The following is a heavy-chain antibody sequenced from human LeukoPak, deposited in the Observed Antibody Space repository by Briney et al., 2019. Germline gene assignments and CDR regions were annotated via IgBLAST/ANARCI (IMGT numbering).Heavy chain of an antibody. D-gene: IGHD3-16*02. J-gene: IGHJ4*02. CDR2: INHSGST. CDR3: ANGTRYNPFDY. CDR1: GGSFSGYY. V-gene: IGHV4-34*01. Sequence: PSETLSLTCAVYGGSFSGYYWSCIRQAPGKGLEWIGEINHSGSTHYNPSLKSRVTISADTSKNQFSLKLTSVTAADAAVYYCANGTRYNPFDYWGQGTRVTVSS.